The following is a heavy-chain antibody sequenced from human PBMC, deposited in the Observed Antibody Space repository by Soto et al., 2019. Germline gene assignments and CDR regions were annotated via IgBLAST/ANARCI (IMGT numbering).Heavy chain of an antibody. CDR3: ARGHGHGGSSFDF. J-gene: IGHJ4*02. CDR2: VYYNGDT. D-gene: IGHD2-15*01. CDR1: GGSTHSYY. V-gene: IGHV4-59*01. Sequence: QVQLQESGPGLAKPSETLSLTCTVSGGSTHSYYWAWIRQPPGKGLEWMGYVYYNGDTNYNPSLKSRVTISVDASKNQFSLKLTSVTPADTAVYYCARGHGHGGSSFDFWGQGTLVTVSS.